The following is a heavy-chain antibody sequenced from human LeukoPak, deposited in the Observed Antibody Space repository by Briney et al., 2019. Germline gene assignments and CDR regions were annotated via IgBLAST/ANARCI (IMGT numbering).Heavy chain of an antibody. CDR3: ARDPRNKGPDP. D-gene: IGHD1/OR15-1a*01. J-gene: IGHJ5*02. CDR1: GFTFSGYY. CDR2: INGVGTQT. Sequence: GGSLRLSCAASGFTFSGYYMFWVRQVPGKGLMWVSHINGVGTQTTYADTVKGRFTISRDNAKNTMYLQMNGLRDGDTAIYYCARDPRNKGPDPWGQGTLVTVSS. V-gene: IGHV3-74*01.